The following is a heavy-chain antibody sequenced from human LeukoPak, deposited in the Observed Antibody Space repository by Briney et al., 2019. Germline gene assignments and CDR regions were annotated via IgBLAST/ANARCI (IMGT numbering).Heavy chain of an antibody. V-gene: IGHV1-18*01. CDR2: ISAYNGNT. CDR1: GYTFSSYG. J-gene: IGHJ6*02. Sequence: GASVKVSCKASGYTFSSYGFSWVRQAPGQGLEWMGWISAYNGNTNYAQKFQGRVTMTTDTSTSTAYMELRSLRSDDTAVYYCARIPAGGYYYYGMDVWGQGTTVTVS. CDR3: ARIPAGGYYYYGMDV. D-gene: IGHD6-13*01.